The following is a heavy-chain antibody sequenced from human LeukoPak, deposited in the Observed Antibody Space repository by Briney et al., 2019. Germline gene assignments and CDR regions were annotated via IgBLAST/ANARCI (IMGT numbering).Heavy chain of an antibody. J-gene: IGHJ5*02. Sequence: PGGSLRLSCAASGFTFSSYALSWVRQAPGKGLEWVSAISGSGGSTYYANSVKGRFTISRDNSKNTLYLQMNCLRAEDTAVYYCARVVVSHTNWFDPWGQGTLVTVSS. D-gene: IGHD5/OR15-5a*01. CDR1: GFTFSSYA. V-gene: IGHV3-23*01. CDR2: ISGSGGST. CDR3: ARVVVSHTNWFDP.